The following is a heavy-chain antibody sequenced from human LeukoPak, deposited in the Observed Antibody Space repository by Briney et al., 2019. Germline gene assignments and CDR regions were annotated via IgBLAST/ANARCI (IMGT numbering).Heavy chain of an antibody. CDR2: IYYSGNT. Sequence: PSETLSLTCSVSGGSISNYDWTWIRQPPGKGLEWIGYIYYSGNTNYNPSLKSRVTISLDTSKNQLSLKLTSVTAADTAVYYRARCSRGTSVGMDVWGQGTTVTVSS. CDR3: ARCSRGTSVGMDV. V-gene: IGHV4-59*08. J-gene: IGHJ6*02. CDR1: GGSISNYD. D-gene: IGHD1-1*01.